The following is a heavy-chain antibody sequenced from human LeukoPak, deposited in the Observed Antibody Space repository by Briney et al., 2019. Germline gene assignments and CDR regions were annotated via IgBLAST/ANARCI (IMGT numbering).Heavy chain of an antibody. Sequence: SVKVSCKASGGTFSSYTISWVRQAPGQGLEWMGRIIPIFGTANYAQKFQGRVTITADKSTSTAYMELSSLRSEDTAVYYCARGGYDYVGDYWGQGTLVTVSS. V-gene: IGHV1-69*08. J-gene: IGHJ4*02. CDR3: ARGGYDYVGDY. CDR2: IIPIFGTA. D-gene: IGHD3-16*01. CDR1: GGTFSSYT.